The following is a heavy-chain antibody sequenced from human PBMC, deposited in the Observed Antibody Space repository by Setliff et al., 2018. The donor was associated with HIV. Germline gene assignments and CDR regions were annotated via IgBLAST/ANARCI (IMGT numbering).Heavy chain of an antibody. V-gene: IGHV5-51*01. D-gene: IGHD5-12*01. CDR1: GYSVTSYW. CDR2: IYPGDSDT. Sequence: PGESLKISCKGSGYSVTSYWIGWVRQMPGKGLEWMGIIYPGDSDTRYSPSFQGQVTISADKSISTAYLQWSSLKASDTAMYYCASAGAWQRNALDIWGQGTMVTVSS. CDR3: ASAGAWQRNALDI. J-gene: IGHJ3*02.